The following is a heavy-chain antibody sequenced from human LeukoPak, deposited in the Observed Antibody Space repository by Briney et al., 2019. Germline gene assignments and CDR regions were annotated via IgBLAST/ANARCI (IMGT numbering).Heavy chain of an antibody. Sequence: QPGGSLRLSCAASGFTFNRYAMSWVRQAPGKGLEWVSAISGSGGSTYYADSVKGRFAISRDNSKNTLYLQMNSLRAEDTAVYYCAKRVRYSSSWYYFDYWGQGTLVTVSS. CDR2: ISGSGGST. D-gene: IGHD6-13*01. V-gene: IGHV3-23*01. CDR1: GFTFNRYA. CDR3: AKRVRYSSSWYYFDY. J-gene: IGHJ4*02.